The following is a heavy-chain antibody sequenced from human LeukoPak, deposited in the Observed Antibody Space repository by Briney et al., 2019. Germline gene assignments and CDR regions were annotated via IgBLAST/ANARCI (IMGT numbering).Heavy chain of an antibody. CDR3: ARTYYDILTGYNPYFDY. J-gene: IGHJ4*02. D-gene: IGHD3-9*01. V-gene: IGHV3-53*01. Sequence: GGSLRLSCAASGFSVSSNYMSWVRRAPGKGLEWVSVIYSGGGAYYADSVKGRFTISRDNAKNFLYLQMNSLRAEDTAVYYCARTYYDILTGYNPYFDYWGQGILVTVSS. CDR2: IYSGGGA. CDR1: GFSVSSNY.